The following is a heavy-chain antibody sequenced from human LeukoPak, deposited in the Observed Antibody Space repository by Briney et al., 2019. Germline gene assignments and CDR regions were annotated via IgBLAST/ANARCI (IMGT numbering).Heavy chain of an antibody. Sequence: GGSLRLSCAASGFTFSSYGMHWVRQAPGKGLEWVAVISYDGSNKYYADSVKGRFTISRDNSKNTLYLQMNSLRAEDTAVYYCAKDHRNGWGFDYWGQGTLVTVSS. J-gene: IGHJ4*02. CDR1: GFTFSSYG. V-gene: IGHV3-30*18. D-gene: IGHD7-27*01. CDR3: AKDHRNGWGFDY. CDR2: ISYDGSNK.